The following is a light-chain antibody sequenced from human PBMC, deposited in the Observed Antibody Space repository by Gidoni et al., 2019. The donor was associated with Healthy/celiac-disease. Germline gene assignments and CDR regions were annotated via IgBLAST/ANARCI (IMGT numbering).Light chain of an antibody. CDR3: QQYYSTPQT. CDR1: QSVSYSSNNKNY. CDR2: WAS. V-gene: IGKV4-1*01. J-gene: IGKJ1*01. Sequence: DIVITQSPCSLALSVGERDTINCKSSQSVSYSSNNKNYLAWYQQKPGQPPKLLVYWASTRESGVPDRFSGSGSGTDFTLTISSLQAEDVAVYYCQQYYSTPQTFGQGTKVEIK.